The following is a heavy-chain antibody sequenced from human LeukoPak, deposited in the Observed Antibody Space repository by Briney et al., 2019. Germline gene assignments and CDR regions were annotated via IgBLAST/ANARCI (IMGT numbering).Heavy chain of an antibody. Sequence: ASVKVSCKASGYTFTGYYMHWVRQAPGQGLEWMGWIDPNSGGTNYAQKFQGRVTMTGDTSISTAYMELSRLRSDDTAAYYCARGPGRKHYYDSSGYPLYWGQGTLVTVSS. CDR1: GYTFTGYY. CDR3: ARGPGRKHYYDSSGYPLY. D-gene: IGHD3-22*01. CDR2: IDPNSGGT. V-gene: IGHV1-2*02. J-gene: IGHJ4*02.